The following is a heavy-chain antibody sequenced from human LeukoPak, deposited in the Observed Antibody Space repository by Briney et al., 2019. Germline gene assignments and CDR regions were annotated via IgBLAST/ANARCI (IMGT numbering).Heavy chain of an antibody. D-gene: IGHD6-6*01. Sequence: PGGSLRLSCAASGFTFSSYGMHWVRQAPGRGLEWVAFIRYDGSNKYYADSVKGRFTISRDNYKNTLYLKMNSLRAEDTAVYYCAKIEYSSSEGYYFDYWGQGTLVTVSS. J-gene: IGHJ4*02. V-gene: IGHV3-30*02. CDR1: GFTFSSYG. CDR3: AKIEYSSSEGYYFDY. CDR2: IRYDGSNK.